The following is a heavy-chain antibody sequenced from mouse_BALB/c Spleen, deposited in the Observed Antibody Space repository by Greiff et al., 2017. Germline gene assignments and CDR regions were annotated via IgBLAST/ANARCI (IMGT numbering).Heavy chain of an antibody. CDR1: GYAFSSYW. CDR3: ARSMITTGYAMDY. CDR2: IYPGDGDT. V-gene: IGHV1-80*01. Sequence: VQLQQSGAELVRPGSSVKISCKASGYAFSSYWMNWVKQRPGQGLEWIGQIYPGDGDTNYNGKFKGKATLTADKSSSTAYMQLSSLTSEDSAVYFCARSMITTGYAMDYWGQGTSVTVSS. J-gene: IGHJ4*01. D-gene: IGHD2-4*01.